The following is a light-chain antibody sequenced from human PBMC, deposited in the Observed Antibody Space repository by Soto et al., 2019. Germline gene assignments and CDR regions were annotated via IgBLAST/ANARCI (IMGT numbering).Light chain of an antibody. Sequence: HSALTQPAAVFGAPGQSITISCTETSSDVGGYNFVAWYQQHPGKAPKLMIYEVSNRPLGVSNRFSGSKSGNTASLTISGLQPEDEADYYCSSYTTSSTVVFGTGTKVTVL. J-gene: IGLJ1*01. V-gene: IGLV2-14*03. CDR2: EVS. CDR1: SSDVGGYNF. CDR3: SSYTTSSTVV.